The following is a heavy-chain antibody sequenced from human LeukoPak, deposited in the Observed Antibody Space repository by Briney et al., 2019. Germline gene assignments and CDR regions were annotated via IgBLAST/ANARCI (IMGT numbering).Heavy chain of an antibody. Sequence: GGSLRLSCAASGFTFSSYAMHWVRQAPGKGLEWVAVISYDGSNKYYADSVKGRFTISRDNSKNTLYLQMNSLRAEDTAVYYCASVDTAMATDYWGQGTLVTVSS. V-gene: IGHV3-30-3*01. D-gene: IGHD5-18*01. CDR2: ISYDGSNK. CDR1: GFTFSSYA. J-gene: IGHJ4*02. CDR3: ASVDTAMATDY.